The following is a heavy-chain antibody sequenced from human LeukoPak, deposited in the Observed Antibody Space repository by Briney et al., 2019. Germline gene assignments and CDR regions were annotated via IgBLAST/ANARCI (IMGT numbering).Heavy chain of an antibody. Sequence: SQTLSLTCAVYGGSFSGYYWRWIRQPPGKGLEWMGEINHSGSTNYNPSLKSRVTISVDTSKNQFSLKLSSVTAADTAVYYCARGRGRWLQLTRYFDYWGQGTLVTVSS. J-gene: IGHJ4*02. D-gene: IGHD5-24*01. CDR3: ARGRGRWLQLTRYFDY. V-gene: IGHV4-34*01. CDR2: INHSGST. CDR1: GGSFSGYY.